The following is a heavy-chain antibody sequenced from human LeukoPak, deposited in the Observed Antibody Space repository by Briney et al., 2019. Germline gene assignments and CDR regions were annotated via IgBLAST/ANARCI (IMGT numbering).Heavy chain of an antibody. CDR2: IYNSGST. CDR3: ARDVGRGNWNYDSYMDV. CDR1: DGSMSGSSFF. J-gene: IGHJ6*03. V-gene: IGHV4-39*07. Sequence: SETLSLTCSVSDGSMSGSSFFWGFWVWIRQSPGKGLEWIGSIYNSGSTYYNPSLKSRVTISVDTSNNQFSLNLSSVTVADTVVYFCARDVGRGNWNYDSYMDVWGKGTTVTVSS. D-gene: IGHD1-20*01.